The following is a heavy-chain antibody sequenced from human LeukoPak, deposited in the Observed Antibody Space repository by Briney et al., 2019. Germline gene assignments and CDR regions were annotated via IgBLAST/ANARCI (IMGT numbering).Heavy chain of an antibody. D-gene: IGHD1-14*01. V-gene: IGHV3-23*01. Sequence: PGGSLRLSCAASGFTFSSYAMSWVRQAPGKGLEWVSAISGSGGSTYYADSVKGRFTISRDNSKNTLYLQMNILRAEDTAVYYCAGTPVKPHGHFDYWGQGTLVTVSS. CDR3: AGTPVKPHGHFDY. J-gene: IGHJ4*02. CDR2: ISGSGGST. CDR1: GFTFSSYA.